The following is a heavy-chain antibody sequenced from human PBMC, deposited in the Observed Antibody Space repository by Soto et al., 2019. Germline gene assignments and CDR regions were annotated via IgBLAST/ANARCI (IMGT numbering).Heavy chain of an antibody. V-gene: IGHV1-3*01. J-gene: IGHJ6*02. CDR2: INAGNGNT. D-gene: IGHD3-3*01. CDR3: ARVNDFWSGYALFYGMDV. CDR1: GYTFTSYA. Sequence: ALVKVSCKASGYTFTSYAMHWVRQAPGQRVEWMGWINAGNGNTKYSQKFQGRVTITRDTSASTAYMELSSLRSEDTAVYYCARVNDFWSGYALFYGMDVWGQGTTVTVSS.